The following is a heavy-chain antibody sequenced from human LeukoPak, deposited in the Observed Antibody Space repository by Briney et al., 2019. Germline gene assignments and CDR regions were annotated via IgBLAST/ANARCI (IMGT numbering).Heavy chain of an antibody. Sequence: GGSLRLSCAASGFTFSSYSMNWVRQAPGKGLEWVSSISSSSSYIYSADSVKGRFTISRDNAKNSLYLQMNSLRAEDTAVYYCARDRGVNDYVWGSYRYTENWGQGTLVTVSS. CDR3: ARDRGVNDYVWGSYRYTEN. V-gene: IGHV3-21*01. CDR1: GFTFSSYS. D-gene: IGHD3-16*02. J-gene: IGHJ4*02. CDR2: ISSSSSYI.